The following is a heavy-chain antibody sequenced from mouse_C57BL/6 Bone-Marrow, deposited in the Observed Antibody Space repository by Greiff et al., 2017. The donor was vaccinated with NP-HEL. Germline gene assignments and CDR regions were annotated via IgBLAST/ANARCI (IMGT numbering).Heavy chain of an antibody. Sequence: VQLQQPGAELVRPGTSVKLSCKASGYTFTSYWMHWVKQRPGQGLEWIGVIDPSDSYTKYNQKFKGKATLTVDTSSSTAYMQLSSLVSEDSAVYYCAREVGYDDWGKGTTLTVAS. D-gene: IGHD1-3*01. V-gene: IGHV1-59*01. CDR3: AREVGYDD. J-gene: IGHJ2*01. CDR1: GYTFTSYW. CDR2: IDPSDSYT.